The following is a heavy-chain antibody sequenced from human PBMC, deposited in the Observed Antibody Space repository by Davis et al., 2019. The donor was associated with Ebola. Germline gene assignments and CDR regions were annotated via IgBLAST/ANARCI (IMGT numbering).Heavy chain of an antibody. CDR2: TGASSTS. CDR1: EFSITDDF. J-gene: IGHJ5*02. Sequence: GEFLKISCTASEFSITDDFMSWIRQSPGKGLEWVTYTGASSTSYANSVKGRFTVSGDRATNSLYLQMDSLRAEDTAIYYCARAFYDSSGYHWFDPWGQGTLVTVSS. D-gene: IGHD3-22*01. CDR3: ARAFYDSSGYHWFDP. V-gene: IGHV3-11*06.